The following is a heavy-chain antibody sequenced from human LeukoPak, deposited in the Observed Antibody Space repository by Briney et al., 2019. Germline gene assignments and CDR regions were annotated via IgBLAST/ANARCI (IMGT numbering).Heavy chain of an antibody. CDR2: IYYSGST. J-gene: IGHJ4*02. CDR1: GGSISSSSYY. CDR3: AIGGDSSSSSIDY. V-gene: IGHV4-39*01. Sequence: PSETLSLTCTVSGGSISSSSYYWGWIGQPPGKGLEWIGSIYYSGSTYYNPSLKSRVTISVDTSKNQFSLKLSSVTAADTAVYYCAIGGDSSSSSIDYWGPGTLVTVSS. D-gene: IGHD6-6*01.